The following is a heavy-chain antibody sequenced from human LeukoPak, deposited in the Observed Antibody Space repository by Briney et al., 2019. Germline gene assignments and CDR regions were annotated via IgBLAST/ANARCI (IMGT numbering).Heavy chain of an antibody. D-gene: IGHD3-10*01. CDR1: GGSISSYY. CDR3: ARSGPYYPFDY. Sequence: PSETLSLTCTVSGGSISSYYWCWIRQPPGKGLEWIGYIYYSGSTNYNPSLKSRVTISVDTSKNQFSLKLSSVTAADTAVYYCARSGPYYPFDYWGQGTLVTVSS. V-gene: IGHV4-59*01. J-gene: IGHJ4*02. CDR2: IYYSGST.